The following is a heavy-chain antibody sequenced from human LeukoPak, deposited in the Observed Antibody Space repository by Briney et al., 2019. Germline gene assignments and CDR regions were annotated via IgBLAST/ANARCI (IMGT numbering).Heavy chain of an antibody. CDR1: GFTFSSYS. J-gene: IGHJ6*03. CDR2: ISSSSSYI. D-gene: IGHD2-15*01. Sequence: GGSLRLSCAASGFTFSSYSMNWVRQAPGKGLEWVSSISSSSSYIYYADSVKGRFTISRDNAKNSLYLQMNSLRAEDTAVYYCARVGCSGGSCHWGVYYYYYMDVWGKGTTVTVSS. CDR3: ARVGCSGGSCHWGVYYYYYMDV. V-gene: IGHV3-21*01.